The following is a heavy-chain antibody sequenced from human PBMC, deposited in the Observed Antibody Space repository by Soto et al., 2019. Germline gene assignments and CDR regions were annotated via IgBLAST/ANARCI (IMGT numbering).Heavy chain of an antibody. V-gene: IGHV3-7*01. Sequence: AQLVESGGDLVQPGGSLRLSCAASGFTFSTYWMTWVRRAPGQGLEWVANINEDGSEKYSVDSVKGRFTISRDNTKNALHLHMNSLRVEDTAVYYCARIFVEDTTVGPESPYDAFDIWGQGTVVTVS. CDR1: GFTFSTYW. CDR2: INEDGSEK. CDR3: ARIFVEDTTVGPESPYDAFDI. D-gene: IGHD4-17*01. J-gene: IGHJ3*02.